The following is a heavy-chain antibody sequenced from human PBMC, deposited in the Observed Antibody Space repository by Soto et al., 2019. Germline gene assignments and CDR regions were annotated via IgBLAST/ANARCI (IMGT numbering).Heavy chain of an antibody. CDR2: INPNSGGT. J-gene: IGHJ6*02. Sequence: ASVKVSCKASGYTFTGYYMHWVRQAPGQGLEWMGWINPNSGGTNYAQKFQGRVTMTRDTSISTAYMELSRLRSDDTAVYYCGRGGDTAMVYHGMDVWGQGTTVTGAS. V-gene: IGHV1-2*02. CDR3: GRGGDTAMVYHGMDV. CDR1: GYTFTGYY. D-gene: IGHD5-18*01.